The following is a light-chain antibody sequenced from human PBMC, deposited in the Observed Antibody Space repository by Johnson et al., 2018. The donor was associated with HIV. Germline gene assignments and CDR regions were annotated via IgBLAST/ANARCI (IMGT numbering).Light chain of an antibody. Sequence: QSVLTQPPSVSAAPGQKVTISCSGSSSNIGNNYVSWYQQLQGTAPKLLIYDNNKRPSGIPDRFSGSKSGTSATLAITGLQTADEADYYCGTWAGSGGVIGTWTKVTVL. CDR3: GTWAGSGGV. CDR1: SSNIGNNY. V-gene: IGLV1-51*01. J-gene: IGLJ1*01. CDR2: DNN.